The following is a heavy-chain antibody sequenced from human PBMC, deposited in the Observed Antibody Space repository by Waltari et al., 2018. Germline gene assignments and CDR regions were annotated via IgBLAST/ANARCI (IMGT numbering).Heavy chain of an antibody. J-gene: IGHJ3*02. CDR2: IHIDGSST. CDR3: ASYMTTVPLRAFDI. V-gene: IGHV3-74*01. D-gene: IGHD4-17*01. CDR1: GFTFSSYW. Sequence: EVQLVESGGGLVQPGGSLRLSCAASGFTFSSYWMHWVRQAPGKGLVWVSRIHIDGSSTSYADSVKGRFTISRDNSKNTLYLQMNSLRAEDTAVYYCASYMTTVPLRAFDIWVQGTMVTVSS.